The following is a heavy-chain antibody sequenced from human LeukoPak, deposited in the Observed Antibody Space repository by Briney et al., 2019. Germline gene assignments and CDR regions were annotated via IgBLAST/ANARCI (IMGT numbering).Heavy chain of an antibody. CDR3: AKTAVRTATAVDAFDI. V-gene: IGHV3-30*18. D-gene: IGHD4-17*01. CDR2: MSNSGENT. J-gene: IGHJ3*02. Sequence: AGGSLRLSCAASGFTFSSYSMQWVRQTPGKGLEWVGIMSNSGENTFYGEAVKGRFTISRDNSKNTLYLQMNSLRAEDTAVYYCAKTAVRTATAVDAFDIWGQGTMVTVSS. CDR1: GFTFSSYS.